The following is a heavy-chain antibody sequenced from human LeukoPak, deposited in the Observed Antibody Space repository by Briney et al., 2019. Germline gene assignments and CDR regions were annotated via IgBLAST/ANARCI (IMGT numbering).Heavy chain of an antibody. CDR1: GFTFSNYW. V-gene: IGHV3-21*01. J-gene: IGHJ6*04. Sequence: GGSLRLSCAASGFTFSNYWMSWVRQAPGKGLEWVSSISSTSSYIYYADSVKGRFTISRDNAKNSLFLQMNSLRAEDTAVYYCARPYCSSASCYGVDVWGKGTTVTVSS. CDR2: ISSTSSYI. D-gene: IGHD2-2*01. CDR3: ARPYCSSASCYGVDV.